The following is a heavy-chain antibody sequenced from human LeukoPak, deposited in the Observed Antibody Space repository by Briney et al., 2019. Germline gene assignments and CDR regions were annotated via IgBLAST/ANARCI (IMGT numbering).Heavy chain of an antibody. D-gene: IGHD2-2*01. CDR2: INWNGGST. CDR3: ARDTPVPTIIPGV. V-gene: IGHV3-20*04. CDR1: GFTLSSYA. J-gene: IGHJ4*02. Sequence: LPGGSLRLSCAASGFTLSSYAMSWVRQAPGKGLGWVSGINWNGGSTGYADSVKGRFTISRDDAKNSLYLQMNSLRHDDTAVYYCARDTPVPTIIPGVWGQGTLVAVSS.